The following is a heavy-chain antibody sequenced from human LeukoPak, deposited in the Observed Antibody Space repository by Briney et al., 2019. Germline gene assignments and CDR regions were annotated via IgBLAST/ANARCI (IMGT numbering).Heavy chain of an antibody. J-gene: IGHJ6*03. D-gene: IGHD3-3*01. Sequence: ASVKVSCKASGYTFTGYYMHWVRQAPGHGLEWMGWINPNSGGTNYAQKFQGRVTMTRDTSISTAYMELSRLRSDDTAVYYCASRGITIFRSVNMVIRGKGTTVTVSS. V-gene: IGHV1-2*02. CDR3: ASRGITIFRSVNMVI. CDR1: GYTFTGYY. CDR2: INPNSGGT.